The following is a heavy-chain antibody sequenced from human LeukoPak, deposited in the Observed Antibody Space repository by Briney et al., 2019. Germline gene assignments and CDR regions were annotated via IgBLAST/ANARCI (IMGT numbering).Heavy chain of an antibody. V-gene: IGHV1-18*01. CDR3: ARAAVAGTLSFDY. J-gene: IGHJ4*02. Sequence: ASVKVSCKASGYTFSSYSINWVRQAPGQGLDWMGWISTYNGNTNYAQKLQGRVTMTTDTSTSTAYMELRRLRSDDTAVYYCARAAVAGTLSFDYWGQGTLVTVSS. D-gene: IGHD6-19*01. CDR1: GYTFSSYS. CDR2: ISTYNGNT.